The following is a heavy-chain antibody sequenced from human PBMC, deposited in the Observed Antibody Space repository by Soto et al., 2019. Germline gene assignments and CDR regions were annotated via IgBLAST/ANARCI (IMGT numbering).Heavy chain of an antibody. J-gene: IGHJ4*02. CDR2: IHYSGTISFFP. D-gene: IGHD6-13*01. V-gene: IGHV4-59*01. CDR3: AAGEASSRNLAPYYLDF. Sequence: SETLSLTCTVSGGSMRNYFWTWIRQPPGKGLEWIGYIHYSGTISFFPSYNPSLRSRVTISEDTSKNQFSLKLLSVTTADTAVYFCAAGEASSRNLAPYYLDFWGQGTLVTVS. CDR1: GGSMRNYF.